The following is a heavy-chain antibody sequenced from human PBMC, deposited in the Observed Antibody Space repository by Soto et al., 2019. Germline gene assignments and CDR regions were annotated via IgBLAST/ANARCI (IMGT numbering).Heavy chain of an antibody. CDR1: GGFVSNSNDY. D-gene: IGHD1-26*01. CDR2: ISYGGET. Sequence: SETLSLTCTVSGGFVSNSNDYXWGWLRQSPGKGVEWIGSISYGGETYYNPSLKSQVIISVDTSKIQLSLKLNSVTAADAAVYYCARHRNFIVGRTRSFDLWGQGTLVTVSS. J-gene: IGHJ4*02. CDR3: ARHRNFIVGRTRSFDL. V-gene: IGHV4-39*01.